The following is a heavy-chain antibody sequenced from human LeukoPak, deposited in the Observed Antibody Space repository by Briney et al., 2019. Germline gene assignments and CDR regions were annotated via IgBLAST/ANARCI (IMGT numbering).Heavy chain of an antibody. CDR3: ARHADLDYDYVWGSSRNDAFDI. D-gene: IGHD3-16*01. CDR2: IYYTGST. V-gene: IGHV4-59*08. J-gene: IGHJ3*02. Sequence: ENLSPTGTVPGGSIRSYFWGWIQQPPGKGLEGFGYIYYTGSTHYNPSLKSRVTISVDTSKNQFSLKLSSVTAADTAVYYCARHADLDYDYVWGSSRNDAFDIWGQGTMVTVSS. CDR1: GGSIRSYF.